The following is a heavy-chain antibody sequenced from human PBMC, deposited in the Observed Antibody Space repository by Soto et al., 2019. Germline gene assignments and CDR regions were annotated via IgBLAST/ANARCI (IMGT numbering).Heavy chain of an antibody. V-gene: IGHV4-31*03. CDR3: ARDFPRSMISRFDAFDI. D-gene: IGHD3-22*01. J-gene: IGHJ3*02. CDR2: IYYSGST. Sequence: QVQLQESGPGLVKPSQTLSLTCTVSGGSISSGGYYWSWIRQHPGKGLEWIGYIYYSGSTYYNPSLKSRVTISVDTSKNQFSLKLSSVTAADTAVYYCARDFPRSMISRFDAFDIWGQGTMVTVSS. CDR1: GGSISSGGYY.